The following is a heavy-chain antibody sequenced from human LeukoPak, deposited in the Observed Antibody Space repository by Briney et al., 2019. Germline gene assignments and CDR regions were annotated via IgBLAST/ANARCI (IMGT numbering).Heavy chain of an antibody. J-gene: IGHJ5*02. Sequence: ASVTVSCKASGYTFTGYYMHWVRQAPGQGLEWMGWINPNSGGTNYAQKFQGRVTMTRDTSISTAYMELSRLRSDDTAVYYCARTAPYSSSWYANWFDPWGQGTLVTVSS. CDR1: GYTFTGYY. V-gene: IGHV1-2*02. D-gene: IGHD6-13*01. CDR3: ARTAPYSSSWYANWFDP. CDR2: INPNSGGT.